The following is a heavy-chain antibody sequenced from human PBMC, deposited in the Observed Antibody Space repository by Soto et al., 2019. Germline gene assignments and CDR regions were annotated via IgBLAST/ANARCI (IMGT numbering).Heavy chain of an antibody. Sequence: EVQLVESGGGLVQPGGSLRLSCAASGFTFSSYSMNWVRQAPGKGLEWVSYISSGSNTIYYADSVKGRFTISRDNANNSLYLQMNSLRAEDTAVYYCARVGYSSPFDSWGKGTLLTVSS. CDR2: ISSGSNTI. V-gene: IGHV3-48*01. J-gene: IGHJ4*02. CDR1: GFTFSSYS. D-gene: IGHD5-18*01. CDR3: ARVGYSSPFDS.